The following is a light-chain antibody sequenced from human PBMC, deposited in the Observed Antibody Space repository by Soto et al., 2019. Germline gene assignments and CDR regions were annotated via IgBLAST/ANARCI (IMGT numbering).Light chain of an antibody. J-gene: IGKJ1*01. CDR2: GAS. Sequence: EVVLTQSPAALSVSPGERATLSCRASHSVSSSLAWYQQKPGQAPRLLIYGASTRATGVPVRFSGSGSGTEFTLTVSSLPSEDFAVYYCQQYNEWPPTFGQGRKV. V-gene: IGKV3-15*01. CDR3: QQYNEWPPT. CDR1: HSVSSS.